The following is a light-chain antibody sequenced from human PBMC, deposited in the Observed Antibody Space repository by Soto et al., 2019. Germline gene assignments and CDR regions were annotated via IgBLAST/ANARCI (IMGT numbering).Light chain of an antibody. J-gene: IGKJ1*01. Sequence: DIQMTQSPSTLSASVGDRVTITCRASQSISSWLAWYQQKPGKAPKLLIYKASSLESGVPSRFSGSRSGTEFTLTISSLQPDDFETYYCQQYNSYYRRFGKGTKV. V-gene: IGKV1-5*03. CDR3: QQYNSYYRR. CDR1: QSISSW. CDR2: KAS.